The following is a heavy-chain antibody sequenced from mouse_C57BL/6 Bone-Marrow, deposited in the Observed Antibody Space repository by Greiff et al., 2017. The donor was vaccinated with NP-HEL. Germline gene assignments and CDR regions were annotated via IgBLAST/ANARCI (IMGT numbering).Heavy chain of an antibody. V-gene: IGHV1-81*01. CDR3: ARSGRYYGSSYDYFDY. CDR1: GYTFTSYG. Sequence: QVQLQQSGAELARPGASVKLSCKASGYTFTSYGISWVKQRTGQGLEWIGEIYPRSGNTYYNEKFKGKATLTADKSSSTAYMELRSLTSEDSAVYFCARSGRYYGSSYDYFDYWGQGTTLTVSS. CDR2: IYPRSGNT. J-gene: IGHJ2*01. D-gene: IGHD1-1*01.